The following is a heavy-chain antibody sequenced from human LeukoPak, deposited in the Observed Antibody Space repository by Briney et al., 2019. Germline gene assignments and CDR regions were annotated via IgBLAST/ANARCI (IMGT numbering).Heavy chain of an antibody. J-gene: IGHJ4*02. D-gene: IGHD6-6*01. Sequence: ASVKVSCKASGYTFTSYGISWVRQAPGQGLEWMGWISAYNGNTNYAQKLQGRVTMTTDTSTSTAYMELRSLRSDDTAVYYCARESSSSDYYSPFDYWGQGTLVTVSS. CDR1: GYTFTSYG. V-gene: IGHV1-18*01. CDR3: ARESSSSDYYSPFDY. CDR2: ISAYNGNT.